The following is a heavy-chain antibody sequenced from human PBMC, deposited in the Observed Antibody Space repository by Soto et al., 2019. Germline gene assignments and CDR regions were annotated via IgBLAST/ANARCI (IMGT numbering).Heavy chain of an antibody. D-gene: IGHD6-13*01. CDR1: EGTFNSYA. CDR2: IIPYYNTL. Sequence: QAQVVQSGAEVRKPGSSVKLSCKASEGTFNSYAIAWVRQAPGQGLEWMGGIIPYYNTLNYAQKFQDRVTITADDSTNTGSMELRSLRSDDTAVYFCASGASRRYPCAFDSWAQGTLVTVSS. V-gene: IGHV1-69*01. J-gene: IGHJ4*02. CDR3: ASGASRRYPCAFDS.